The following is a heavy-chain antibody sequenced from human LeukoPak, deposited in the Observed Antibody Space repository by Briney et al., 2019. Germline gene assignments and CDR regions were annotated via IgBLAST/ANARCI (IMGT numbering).Heavy chain of an antibody. CDR2: INTDGSNT. Sequence: GGSLRLSCAASGFTFSTYWMHWVRQAPGKGLVWVSRINTDGSNTRNADSVRGRFTISRDNAKNTLYLQMSSLRAEDTAVYYCARGLVDSSGFHPDYWGQGTLVTVSS. J-gene: IGHJ4*02. D-gene: IGHD3-22*01. CDR3: ARGLVDSSGFHPDY. V-gene: IGHV3-74*01. CDR1: GFTFSTYW.